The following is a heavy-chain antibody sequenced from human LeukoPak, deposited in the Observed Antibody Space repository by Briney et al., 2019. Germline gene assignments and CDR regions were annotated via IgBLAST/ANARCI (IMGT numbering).Heavy chain of an antibody. CDR3: AKDPAARGWNYYYGMDV. D-gene: IGHD6-6*01. Sequence: GGSLRLSCAASGFTFSSYWMSWVRQAPGKGLEWVANIKQDGSEKYYVDSVKGRFTISRDNSKNTLYLQMNSLRAEDTAVYYCAKDPAARGWNYYYGMDVWGQGTTVTVSS. V-gene: IGHV3-7*03. CDR1: GFTFSSYW. J-gene: IGHJ6*02. CDR2: IKQDGSEK.